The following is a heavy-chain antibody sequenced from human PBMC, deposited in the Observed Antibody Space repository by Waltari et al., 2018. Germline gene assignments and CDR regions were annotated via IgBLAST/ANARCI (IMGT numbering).Heavy chain of an antibody. CDR2: LNPNSGGT. CDR1: GYTFTGYY. J-gene: IGHJ4*02. Sequence: QVQLVQSGAEVKKPGASVKVSCKASGYTFTGYYMHWVRQAPGPGLEWRGRLNPNSGGTNYAQKFQGRVTMTRDTSISTAYMELSRLRSDDTAVYYCARGRITIFGVEAYYFDYWGQGTLVTVSS. D-gene: IGHD3-3*01. CDR3: ARGRITIFGVEAYYFDY. V-gene: IGHV1-2*06.